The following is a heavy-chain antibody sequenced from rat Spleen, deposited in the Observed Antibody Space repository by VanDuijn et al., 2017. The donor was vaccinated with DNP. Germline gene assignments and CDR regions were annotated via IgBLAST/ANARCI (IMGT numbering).Heavy chain of an antibody. CDR1: RITFSDYY. V-gene: IGHV5-7*01. CDR3: ARHMGIAAISYDS. D-gene: IGHD1-2*01. Sequence: EVQLVESGGGLVQPGRSLKLSCEVSRITFSDYYMAWVRQAPKKGLEWVASISYDGSRTYYRDSVKGRFTISRDNAKNTLYLQMDSLRSEDTATYYCARHMGIAAISYDSWGQGVMVTVSS. J-gene: IGHJ2*01. CDR2: ISYDGSRT.